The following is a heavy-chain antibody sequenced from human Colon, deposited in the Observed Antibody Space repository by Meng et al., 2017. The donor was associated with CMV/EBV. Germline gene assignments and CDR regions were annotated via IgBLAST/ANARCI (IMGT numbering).Heavy chain of an antibody. J-gene: IGHJ4*02. Sequence: ASVKVSCKTSGYSFTMYDIYWVRQASGQGLEWMGWMNPDSGHTAYAQKFQGRITMTRDTSVTTAYLEITSLRPDDTAVYYCVRGRVVGGGWGQGTLVTVSS. CDR1: GYSFTMYD. CDR3: VRGRVVGGG. CDR2: MNPDSGHT. D-gene: IGHD2-21*01. V-gene: IGHV1-8*01.